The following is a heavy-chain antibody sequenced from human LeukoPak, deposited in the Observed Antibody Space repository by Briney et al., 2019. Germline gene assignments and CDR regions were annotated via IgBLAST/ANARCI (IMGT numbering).Heavy chain of an antibody. J-gene: IGHJ3*02. CDR3: ARRSKKPRNDAFDI. V-gene: IGHV4-34*01. CDR1: GGSFSGYY. Sequence: SETLSLTCAVYGGSFSGYYWSWIRQPPGKGLEWIGEINHSGSTNYNPSLKSRVTISVDTSKNQFSLKLSSVTAADTAVYYSARRSKKPRNDAFDIWGQGTMVTVSS. D-gene: IGHD2-2*01. CDR2: INHSGST.